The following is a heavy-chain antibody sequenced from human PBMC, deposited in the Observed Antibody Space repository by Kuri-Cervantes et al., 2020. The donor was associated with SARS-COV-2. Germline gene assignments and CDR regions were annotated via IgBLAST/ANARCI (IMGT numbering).Heavy chain of an antibody. D-gene: IGHD2/OR15-2a*01. CDR3: ASVPVNWYFDL. CDR2: IYYSGST. Sequence: SETLSLTCTVSGGSISSSSYYWGWIRQPPGKGLEWIGSIYYSGSTYYNPSLKSRVTISVDTSKNQFSLKLSSVTAADTAVYYCASVPVNWYFDLWGRGTLVTVSS. V-gene: IGHV4-39*01. CDR1: GGSISSSSYY. J-gene: IGHJ2*01.